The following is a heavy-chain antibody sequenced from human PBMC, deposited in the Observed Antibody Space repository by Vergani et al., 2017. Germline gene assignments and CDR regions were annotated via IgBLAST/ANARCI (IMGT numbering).Heavy chain of an antibody. D-gene: IGHD3-9*01. V-gene: IGHV1-46*03. CDR1: GYTFSNYY. CDR2: INPSGGHT. Sequence: QVQVVQSGAEVKKSGASVKVSCKTSGYTFSNYYMHWVRQAPGQGLEWRGIINPSGGHTNYAQKFQGRVTMTRDTSTSTVYMELSSLRSEDTAIYYCARGEYGILTGYRYWGQGTLVTVSA. J-gene: IGHJ4*02. CDR3: ARGEYGILTGYRY.